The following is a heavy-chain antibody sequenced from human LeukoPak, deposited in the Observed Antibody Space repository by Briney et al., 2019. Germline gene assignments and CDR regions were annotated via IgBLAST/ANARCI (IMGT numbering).Heavy chain of an antibody. CDR1: GFIFGDYA. D-gene: IGHD3-22*01. Sequence: GGSLRLSCTASGFIFGDYALSWVRQAPGKGLEWVGLIRSTAYGATTAYAASVEGRFTISRDDSKSIAYLQTYSLKTEDTAVYYCTRLGITFYYDSSGYYPGAFDIWGQGTLVTVSS. V-gene: IGHV3-49*04. J-gene: IGHJ3*02. CDR3: TRLGITFYYDSSGYYPGAFDI. CDR2: IRSTAYGATT.